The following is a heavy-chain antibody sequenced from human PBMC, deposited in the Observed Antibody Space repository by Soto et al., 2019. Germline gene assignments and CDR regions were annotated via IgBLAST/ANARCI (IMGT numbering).Heavy chain of an antibody. CDR3: ARVPAY. J-gene: IGHJ4*02. CDR2: IYHSGNI. Sequence: SETLSLTCAVSGGSISSGGYSWSWIRQPPGKGLEWVGYIYHSGNIYYNPSLKSRVTISVDRSKNQFSLKLSSVTAADTAVYYCARVPAYWGQGTLVTVSS. V-gene: IGHV4-30-2*01. CDR1: GGSISSGGYS.